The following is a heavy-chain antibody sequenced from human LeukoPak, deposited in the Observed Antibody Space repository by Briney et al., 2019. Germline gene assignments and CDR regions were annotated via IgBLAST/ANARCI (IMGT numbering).Heavy chain of an antibody. CDR3: ARGGHYYDSSGYYSPDSGTFDY. J-gene: IGHJ4*02. CDR2: INPNNGDT. CDR1: GYTFVDYF. Sequence: ASVKVSCKTSGYTFVDYFMHWVRQAPRQGLEWMGWINPNNGDTKYAQKFQGRVTMTRDMSTSTVYMELSSLRSEDTAVYYCARGGHYYDSSGYYSPDSGTFDYWGQGTLVTVSS. D-gene: IGHD3-22*01. V-gene: IGHV1-2*02.